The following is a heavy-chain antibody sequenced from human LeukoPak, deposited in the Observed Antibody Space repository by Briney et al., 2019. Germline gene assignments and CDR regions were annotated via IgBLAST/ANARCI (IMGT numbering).Heavy chain of an antibody. CDR1: GFTFSSYA. Sequence: GGSLRLSCAASGFTFSSYAMSWVRQAPGKGLEWVSAISGSGGSTYYADSVKGRFTISRDNSKNTLYLQMNSLRAEDTAVYYCAGMIVVVSPYYYYYGMDVWGQGTTVTVSS. CDR3: AGMIVVVSPYYYYYGMDV. V-gene: IGHV3-23*01. CDR2: ISGSGGST. J-gene: IGHJ6*02. D-gene: IGHD3-22*01.